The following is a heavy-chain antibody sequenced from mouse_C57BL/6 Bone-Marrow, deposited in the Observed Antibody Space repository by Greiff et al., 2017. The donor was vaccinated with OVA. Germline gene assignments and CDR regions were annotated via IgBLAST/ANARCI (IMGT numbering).Heavy chain of an antibody. CDR3: TVIYYDYDDRYFDV. D-gene: IGHD2-4*01. J-gene: IGHJ1*03. CDR2: ISYSGST. CDR1: GYSITSDY. V-gene: IGHV3-8*01. Sequence: VQLKESGPGLAKPSQTLSLTCSVTGYSITSDYWNWIRKFPGNKLEYMGYISYSGSTYYNPSLKSRISITRDTSKNQYYLQLNSVTTEDTATYYCTVIYYDYDDRYFDVWGTGTTVTVSS.